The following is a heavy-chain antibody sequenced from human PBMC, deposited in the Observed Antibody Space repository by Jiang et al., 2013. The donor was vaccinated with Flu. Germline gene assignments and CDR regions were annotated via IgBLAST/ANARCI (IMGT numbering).Heavy chain of an antibody. D-gene: IGHD7-27*01. CDR2: VTYSGST. Sequence: GPGLVKPSETLSLTCTVSGGSITSDYWSWIRQPPGKGLEWIGYVTYSGSTNYNPSLKSRVTISIVSKNQFSLKLTSVTAADTAFYYCARGYWGSPPEGVRRAFDIWGQGTMVTVSS. CDR3: ARGYWGSPPEGVRRAFDI. J-gene: IGHJ3*02. V-gene: IGHV4-59*01. CDR1: GGSITSDY.